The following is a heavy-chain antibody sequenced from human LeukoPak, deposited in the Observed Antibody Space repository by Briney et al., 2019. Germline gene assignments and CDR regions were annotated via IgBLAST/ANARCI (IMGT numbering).Heavy chain of an antibody. Sequence: GGSLRLSCAPSGFTFSSYGIHWVRQAPGKGLEWVAFIQYDGSKKYYAVSVKARFPIAKENAKNTLYLEMSSLRAEDTALYFCAKGRGYYGSALNYYMDVWGKGTTVTISS. CDR3: AKGRGYYGSALNYYMDV. D-gene: IGHD3-10*01. J-gene: IGHJ6*03. CDR2: IQYDGSKK. CDR1: GFTFSSYG. V-gene: IGHV3-30*02.